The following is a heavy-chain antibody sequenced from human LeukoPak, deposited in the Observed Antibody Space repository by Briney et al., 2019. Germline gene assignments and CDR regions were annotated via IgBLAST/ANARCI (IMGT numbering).Heavy chain of an antibody. Sequence: GESLKISCQGSGYSFAGYWIGWVRQMPGKGLEWMGLIYPGDSNTKYSPSFQGQVTISVDKSISTAYLQWNSLKASDTAMYYCVRGHDSSAYYDYWGQGTLVTVSS. V-gene: IGHV5-51*01. J-gene: IGHJ4*02. CDR1: GYSFAGYW. CDR3: VRGHDSSAYYDY. D-gene: IGHD3-22*01. CDR2: IYPGDSNT.